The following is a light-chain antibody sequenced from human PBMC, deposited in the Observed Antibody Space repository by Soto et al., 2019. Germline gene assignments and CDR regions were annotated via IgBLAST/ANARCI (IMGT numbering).Light chain of an antibody. V-gene: IGLV1-40*01. Sequence: QSVLTQPPSLSGAPGQRVTISCTGSSSNIGAGFGVHWYQQLPGTAPKLLIYANNNRPSGVPDRFSGSKSGTSASLAITGLQAWDEDAYYCQSYDRTLRVVFGGGTKLTVL. CDR2: ANN. CDR1: SSNIGAGFG. J-gene: IGLJ2*01. CDR3: QSYDRTLRVV.